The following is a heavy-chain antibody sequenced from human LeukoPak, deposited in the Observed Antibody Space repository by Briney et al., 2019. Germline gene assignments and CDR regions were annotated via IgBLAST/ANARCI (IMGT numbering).Heavy chain of an antibody. D-gene: IGHD3-16*01. CDR2: IKQDGSEK. CDR1: GFTFSSYG. V-gene: IGHV3-7*01. Sequence: GGSLRLSCAASGFTFSSYGMHWVRQAPGKGLEWVANIKQDGSEKYYVDSVKGRFTISRDNAKNSLFLQMNSLRAEDTAVYYCARDFGIEHWGQGTLVTVSS. CDR3: ARDFGIEH. J-gene: IGHJ1*01.